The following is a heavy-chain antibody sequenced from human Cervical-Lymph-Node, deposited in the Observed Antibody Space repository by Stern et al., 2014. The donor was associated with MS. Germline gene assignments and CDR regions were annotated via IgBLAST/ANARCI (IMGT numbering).Heavy chain of an antibody. V-gene: IGHV3-20*01. J-gene: IGHJ6*02. D-gene: IGHD2-8*02. Sequence: EVQLVESGGGVVRPGRSLRLSCAASGFTFEDYGMSWVRQAPGTGLEWVAAINWTGGSTVYAGYVQGRFTISRDNAKNSLYLQMNSLRAEDAALYHCARAFCTGGVCYSFPFYGMDVWGQGTTVTVSS. CDR1: GFTFEDYG. CDR2: INWTGGST. CDR3: ARAFCTGGVCYSFPFYGMDV.